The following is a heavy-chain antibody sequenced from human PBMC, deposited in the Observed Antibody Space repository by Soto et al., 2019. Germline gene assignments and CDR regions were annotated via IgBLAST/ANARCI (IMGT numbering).Heavy chain of an antibody. CDR2: IIPFFGTA. D-gene: IGHD3-16*01. CDR3: ARTAPMDAGDKYYSDF. V-gene: IGHV1-69*01. CDR1: GGTFSTFG. Sequence: QVQLVQSGAEVKKTGSSVKVSCKTSGGTFSTFGISWVRQAPGQGLEWMGGIIPFFGTAEYSQTFEDRITITADESTNTVYMDLRRLTSVDTAIYYCARTAPMDAGDKYYSDFWGQGALVTVSS. J-gene: IGHJ4*02.